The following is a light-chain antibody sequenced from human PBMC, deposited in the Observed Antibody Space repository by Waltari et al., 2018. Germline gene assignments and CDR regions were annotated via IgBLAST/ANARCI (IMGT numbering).Light chain of an antibody. V-gene: IGKV3-20*01. CDR3: QQYDLSPLT. CDR1: QTVRTTY. Sequence: VLTQSPGTLSLSPGERATLSCRASQTVRTTYLAWYQQKPGQAPTRLIYGASSRVTGIPDRFSGSGSGTDFSLTIRSLEPEDFEVYYCQQYDLSPLTFGGGTKVEI. J-gene: IGKJ4*01. CDR2: GAS.